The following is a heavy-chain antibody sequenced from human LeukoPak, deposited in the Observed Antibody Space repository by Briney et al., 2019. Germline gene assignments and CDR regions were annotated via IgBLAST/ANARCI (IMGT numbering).Heavy chain of an antibody. J-gene: IGHJ4*02. CDR1: GGSISSGGYY. CDR3: AKDGETSGWAPGGDS. V-gene: IGHV4-31*03. D-gene: IGHD6-19*01. CDR2: IYYSGST. Sequence: SETLSLTCTVSGGSISSGGYYWSWIRQHPGKGLEWIGYIYYSGSTYYNPSLKSRVTISVDTSKNQFSLKMTSVTAADTAVYYCAKDGETSGWAPGGDSWGQGTLVTVSS.